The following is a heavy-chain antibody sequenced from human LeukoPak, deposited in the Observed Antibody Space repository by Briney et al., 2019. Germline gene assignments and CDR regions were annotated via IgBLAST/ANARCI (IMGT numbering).Heavy chain of an antibody. D-gene: IGHD2-8*01. CDR1: GGSISSYY. CDR3: ARGGVLYLNWFDP. J-gene: IGHJ5*02. V-gene: IGHV4-59*12. CDR2: IYYSGST. Sequence: SETLSLTCTVSGGSISSYYWSWIRQPPGKGLEWIGYIYYSGSTNYNPSLKSRVTISVDTSKNQFSLRLSSVTAADTAVYYCARGGVLYLNWFDPWGQGTLVTVSS.